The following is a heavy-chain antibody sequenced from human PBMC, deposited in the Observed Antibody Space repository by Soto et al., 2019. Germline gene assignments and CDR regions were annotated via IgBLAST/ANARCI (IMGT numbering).Heavy chain of an antibody. CDR1: GGSISSGDYY. D-gene: IGHD3-10*01. V-gene: IGHV4-30-4*01. CDR3: ARDEYGSGTVNYYYGMDV. CDR2: IYYSGST. Sequence: NPSETLSLTCTVSGGSISSGDYYWSWIRQPPGKGLEWIGYIYYSGSTYYNPSLKSRVTISVDTSKNQFSLKLSSVTAADTAVYYCARDEYGSGTVNYYYGMDVWGQGTTVTVSS. J-gene: IGHJ6*02.